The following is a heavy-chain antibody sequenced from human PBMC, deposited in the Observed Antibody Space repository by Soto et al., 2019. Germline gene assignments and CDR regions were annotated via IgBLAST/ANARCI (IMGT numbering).Heavy chain of an antibody. V-gene: IGHV4-4*07. J-gene: IGHJ4*02. CDR2: FSLSGTT. CDR3: ARGMTPPGAPAWYYFDS. CDR1: GASITGSSY. Sequence: QVQLQESGPGLMKPSETLSLTCTVSGASITGSSYWSWIRQPAGKGLEWIGRFSLSGTTNYNPSLRSRVTMSADVSTNQFSLRLTSVTAADTALYYCARGMTPPGAPAWYYFDSWGQGTLVTFSS. D-gene: IGHD2-8*02.